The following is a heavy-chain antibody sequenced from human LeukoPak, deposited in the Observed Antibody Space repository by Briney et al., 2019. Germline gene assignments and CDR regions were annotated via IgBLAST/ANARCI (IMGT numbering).Heavy chain of an antibody. V-gene: IGHV4-61*02. CDR1: SGSISSGTYY. CDR2: FYTSGST. CDR3: ARGPYAWGYIDY. Sequence: SETLSLTCTVSSGSISSGTYYWSWIRQPAGRGLEWTGRFYTSGSTNYNPSLKSRVTISVDTSKNQFSLKLSSVTAADTAVYYCARGPYAWGYIDYWGQGTLVTVSS. D-gene: IGHD7-27*01. J-gene: IGHJ4*02.